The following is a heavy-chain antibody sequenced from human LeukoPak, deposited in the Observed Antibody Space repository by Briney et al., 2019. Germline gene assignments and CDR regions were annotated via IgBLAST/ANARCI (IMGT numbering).Heavy chain of an antibody. V-gene: IGHV3-53*01. Sequence: GGSLRLSCAASGFTVSSNYMSWVRQAPGKGLEWVSVIYSGGGTYYADSVKGRFTISRDNSKNTLYLQMNSLRAEDTAVYYCARGAQGYGYVYYFDYWGQGTLVTVS. D-gene: IGHD5-18*01. CDR3: ARGAQGYGYVYYFDY. CDR2: IYSGGGT. J-gene: IGHJ4*02. CDR1: GFTVSSNY.